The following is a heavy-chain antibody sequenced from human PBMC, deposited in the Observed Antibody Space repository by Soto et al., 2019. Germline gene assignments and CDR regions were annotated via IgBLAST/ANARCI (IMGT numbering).Heavy chain of an antibody. D-gene: IGHD3-16*02. CDR2: IYYSGST. CDR3: AREGSYYDYVWGSYRYLPDY. CDR1: GGSISSGGYY. J-gene: IGHJ4*02. V-gene: IGHV4-31*03. Sequence: SETLSLTCTVSGGSISSGGYYWSWIRQHPGKGLEWIGYIYYSGSTYYNPSLKSRVTISVDTSKNQFSLKLSSVTAADTAVYYCAREGSYYDYVWGSYRYLPDYWGQGTLVTVSS.